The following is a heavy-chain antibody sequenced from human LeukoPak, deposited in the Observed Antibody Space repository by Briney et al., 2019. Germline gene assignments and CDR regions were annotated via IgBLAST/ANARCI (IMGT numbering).Heavy chain of an antibody. V-gene: IGHV1-8*01. CDR1: GYTFTSYD. D-gene: IGHD2-8*01. CDR2: MNPNSGNT. J-gene: IGHJ4*02. Sequence: ASVKVSCKASGYTFTSYDINWVRQATGQGLEWMGWMNPNSGNTGYAQKFQGGVTMTRNTSISTAYMELSSLRSEDTAVYYCARGYCTNGVCYPPTYWGQGTLVTVSS. CDR3: ARGYCTNGVCYPPTY.